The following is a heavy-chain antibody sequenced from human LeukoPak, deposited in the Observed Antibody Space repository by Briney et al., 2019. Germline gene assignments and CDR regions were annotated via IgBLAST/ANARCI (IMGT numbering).Heavy chain of an antibody. Sequence: PSETLSLTCSVSGGSISDFYWTWIRHTPVKELEWIGYVFYTGNTIYNPSRRSRVTISLDSSKNRCSLKLNSVTAADTAVYYCARAMTTVTITPDAFDIWGQGTMVTVSS. V-gene: IGHV4-59*01. CDR3: ARAMTTVTITPDAFDI. D-gene: IGHD4-17*01. CDR1: GGSISDFY. J-gene: IGHJ3*02. CDR2: VFYTGNT.